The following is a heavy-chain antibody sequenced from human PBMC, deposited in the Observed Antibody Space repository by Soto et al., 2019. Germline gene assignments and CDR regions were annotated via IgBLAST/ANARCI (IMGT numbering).Heavy chain of an antibody. Sequence: EVQLVESGGDVVWPGGSLRLSCAASGFSFEDYGRSWVRQVPGKGLEWVSNINWNGDRTGYADSVKGRFTISRDNAKNSLFLQMKSLRPEDTALYYCAREAAAGSYYKPFDAWGQGTLVTVSS. CDR2: INWNGDRT. CDR1: GFSFEDYG. J-gene: IGHJ5*02. D-gene: IGHD3-10*01. CDR3: AREAAAGSYYKPFDA. V-gene: IGHV3-20*04.